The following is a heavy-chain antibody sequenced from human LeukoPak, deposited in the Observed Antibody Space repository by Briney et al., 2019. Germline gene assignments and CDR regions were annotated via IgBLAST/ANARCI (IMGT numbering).Heavy chain of an antibody. V-gene: IGHV3-21*01. Sequence: GGSLRLSCAASGFTFSSYSMNWVRQAPGKGLEWVSSISSSSSYIYYADSLKGRFTISRDNAKNSLYLQMNSLRAEDTAVYYCARGGSYPFYYWGQGTLVSVSS. J-gene: IGHJ4*02. CDR1: GFTFSSYS. CDR2: ISSSSSYI. CDR3: ARGGSYPFYY. D-gene: IGHD1-26*01.